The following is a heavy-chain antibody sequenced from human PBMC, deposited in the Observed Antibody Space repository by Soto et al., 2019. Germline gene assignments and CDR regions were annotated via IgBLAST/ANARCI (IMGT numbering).Heavy chain of an antibody. J-gene: IGHJ4*02. V-gene: IGHV1-3*01. CDR1: GNTVPNYA. Sequence: GASVKVSCKASGNTVPNYAIHWVRQAPGQRLEWTGWINGGNGNTYYSERFQGRVTFTRDTSAGTVYMQLSSLTSEDTAVYYCARDDSGFSGSHYIDYFNYWGQGALVTVSS. CDR3: ARDDSGFSGSHYIDYFNY. CDR2: INGGNGNT. D-gene: IGHD1-26*01.